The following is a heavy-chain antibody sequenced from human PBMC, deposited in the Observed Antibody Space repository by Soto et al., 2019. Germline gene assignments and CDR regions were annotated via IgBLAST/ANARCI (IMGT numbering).Heavy chain of an antibody. CDR1: GFNFISYA. Sequence: GGSQILSCAASGFNFISYAMSWVSQETGKGLEWVSAISGSGGSTYYADSVKGRFTISRDNSKNTLYLQMNSLRAEDTAVYYCAKARDYDSSGYYQLYYYYGMDVWGQGTTVTVSS. V-gene: IGHV3-23*01. CDR3: AKARDYDSSGYYQLYYYYGMDV. D-gene: IGHD3-22*01. J-gene: IGHJ6*02. CDR2: ISGSGGST.